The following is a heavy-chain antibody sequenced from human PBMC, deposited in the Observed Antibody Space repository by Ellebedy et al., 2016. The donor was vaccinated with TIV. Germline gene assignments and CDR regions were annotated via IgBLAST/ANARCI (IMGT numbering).Heavy chain of an antibody. CDR3: TRHISLQAVASRY. CDR1: GFILSGSA. CDR2: IRSKANSYAT. J-gene: IGHJ4*02. Sequence: GESLKISCAASGFILSGSAMHWVRQASGRGLEWVGRIRSKANSYATAYAASVKGRLTISRDDSKNTAYLQMNSLKTEDTAVYYCTRHISLQAVASRYWGQGTLVTVSS. V-gene: IGHV3-73*01. D-gene: IGHD6-19*01.